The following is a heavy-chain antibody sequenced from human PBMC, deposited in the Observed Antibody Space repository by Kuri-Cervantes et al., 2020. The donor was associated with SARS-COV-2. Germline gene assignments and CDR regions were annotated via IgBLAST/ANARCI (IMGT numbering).Heavy chain of an antibody. CDR3: AGGRWIQLWQAIRWFDP. CDR2: IIPIFGTA. D-gene: IGHD5-18*01. J-gene: IGHJ5*02. Sequence: SVKVSCKASGGTFSSYAISWVRQAPGQGLEWMGGIIPIFGTANYAQKFQGRVTITADKSTSTAYMELSSLRSEDTAVYYCAGGRWIQLWQAIRWFDPWGQGTRVTVSS. V-gene: IGHV1-69*06. CDR1: GGTFSSYA.